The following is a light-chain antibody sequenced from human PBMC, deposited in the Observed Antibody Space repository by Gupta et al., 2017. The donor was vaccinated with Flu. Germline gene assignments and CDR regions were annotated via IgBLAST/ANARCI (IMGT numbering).Light chain of an antibody. Sequence: SSELTQNPAVSLALGQTVRITCHGDSPRTSYAILYQQKPGQAPVLVIYAKNIRPSGIPDRFSGSSSGYTASLTITGAQAEDEAEYYCNSRDSTDNHQAVFGGWTKLTV. V-gene: IGLV3-19*01. CDR3: NSRDSTDNHQAV. CDR2: AKN. J-gene: IGLJ2*01. CDR1: SPRTSY.